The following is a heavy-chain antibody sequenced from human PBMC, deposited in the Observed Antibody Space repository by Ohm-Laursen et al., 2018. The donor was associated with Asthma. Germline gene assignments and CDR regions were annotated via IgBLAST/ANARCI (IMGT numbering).Heavy chain of an antibody. CDR3: ARGADDFWSGYLDY. D-gene: IGHD3-3*01. CDR1: GGSVSSGSYY. J-gene: IGHJ4*02. CDR2: IYYSGST. V-gene: IGHV4-61*01. Sequence: SQTLSLTCTVSGGSVSSGSYYWSWIRQPPGKGLEWIGYIYYSGSTNYNPSLKSRVTISVDTSKNQFSLKLSSVTAADTAVYYCARGADDFWSGYLDYWGQGTLVTVSS.